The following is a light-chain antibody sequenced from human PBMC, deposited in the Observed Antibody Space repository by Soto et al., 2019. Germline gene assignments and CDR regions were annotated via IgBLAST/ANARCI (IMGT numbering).Light chain of an antibody. CDR3: GPWDSRLSASYV. Sequence: QSVLTQPPSVSAAPGQKVTISCSGSSSNIGNNYVSWYQQLPGTAPKLLIYENNKRPSGIPDRFSGSKSGTSATLGITGLQTGDEADYYCGPWDSRLSASYVFGTGTKLTVI. CDR1: SSNIGNNY. V-gene: IGLV1-51*02. CDR2: ENN. J-gene: IGLJ1*01.